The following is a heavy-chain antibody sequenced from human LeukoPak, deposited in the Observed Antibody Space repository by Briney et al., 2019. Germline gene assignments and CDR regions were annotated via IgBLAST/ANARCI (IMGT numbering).Heavy chain of an antibody. J-gene: IGHJ3*02. CDR1: GGSISSSSYY. Sequence: SETLSLTCTVSGGSISSSSYYWGWIRQPPGKGLEWIGSIYYSGSTYYNPSLKSRVTISVDTSKNQFSLKLSPVTAADTAVYYCARGGGRLDAFDIWGQGTMVTVSS. D-gene: IGHD3-16*01. CDR2: IYYSGST. CDR3: ARGGGRLDAFDI. V-gene: IGHV4-39*01.